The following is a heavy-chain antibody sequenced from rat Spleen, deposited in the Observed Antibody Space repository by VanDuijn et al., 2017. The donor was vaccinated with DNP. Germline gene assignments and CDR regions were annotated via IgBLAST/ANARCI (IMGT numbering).Heavy chain of an antibody. CDR1: GFNFNDYW. CDR2: INQDSRTI. J-gene: IGHJ2*01. V-gene: IGHV4-2*01. Sequence: EVKLVESGGGLVQPGRSLKLSCAASGFNFNDYWMGWVRQAPGKGLEWIAEINQDSRTINFTPSLKDKFTISRDNAQNTLYLQMNKLGSEDTAIYYCAKGPNYGGWSDYFDYWGQGVMVTVSS. CDR3: AKGPNYGGWSDYFDY. D-gene: IGHD1-11*01.